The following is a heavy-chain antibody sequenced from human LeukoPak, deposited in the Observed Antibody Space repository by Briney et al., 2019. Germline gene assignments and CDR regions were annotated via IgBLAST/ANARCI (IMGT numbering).Heavy chain of an antibody. CDR1: GYTLTSYW. CDR2: IYPGDSDT. V-gene: IGHV5-51*01. CDR3: ARRRDLYSGSYYPFDY. D-gene: IGHD1-26*01. J-gene: IGHJ4*02. Sequence: GESLKISCKASGYTLTSYWIGWVRQMPGKGLEWMAIIYPGDSDTTYSPSFQGQVTISADKSISTAYLQWSSLKASDTAMYYCARRRDLYSGSYYPFDYWGQGTLVTVSS.